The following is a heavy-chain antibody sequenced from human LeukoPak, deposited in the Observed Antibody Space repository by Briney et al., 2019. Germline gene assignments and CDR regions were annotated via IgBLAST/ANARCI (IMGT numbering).Heavy chain of an antibody. CDR1: GYTFTSYG. J-gene: IGHJ4*02. CDR2: ISAYNGNT. V-gene: IGHV1-18*01. CDR3: ARDLSGVECNSTSCLPFDY. D-gene: IGHD2-2*01. Sequence: ASVKVSCKASGYTFTSYGISWVRQAPGQGLEWMGWISAYNGNTNYAQKLQGRVTMTTDTSTSTAYMELRSLRSDDTAVYYCARDLSGVECNSTSCLPFDYWGQGTLVTVSS.